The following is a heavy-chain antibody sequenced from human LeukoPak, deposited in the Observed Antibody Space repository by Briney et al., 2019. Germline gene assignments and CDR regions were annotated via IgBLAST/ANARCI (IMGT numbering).Heavy chain of an antibody. Sequence: PGGSLRLSCAASGFTVSSNYMSWVRQAPGKGLEWVSVIYSGGSTYYADSVKGRFTISRDNSKNTLYLQMNSLRAEDTAVYYCAKDKRGANLPYFDYWGQGTLVTVSS. CDR1: GFTVSSNY. CDR2: IYSGGST. CDR3: AKDKRGANLPYFDY. D-gene: IGHD1-26*01. V-gene: IGHV3-66*01. J-gene: IGHJ4*02.